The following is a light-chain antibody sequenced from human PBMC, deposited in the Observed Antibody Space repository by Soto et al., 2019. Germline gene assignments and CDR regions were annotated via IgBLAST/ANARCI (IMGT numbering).Light chain of an antibody. CDR2: TTS. CDR3: HQSYITPPA. J-gene: IGKJ2*01. Sequence: DVQMTQSPSSLSASVGERVTITCRASQNIDIYLNWYQQKPGRPPTLLIYTTSRLQSGVPIRFSGSGSGTDFTLTISNLQPEDFATYSCHQSYITPPAFGQGTKVDI. V-gene: IGKV1-39*01. CDR1: QNIDIY.